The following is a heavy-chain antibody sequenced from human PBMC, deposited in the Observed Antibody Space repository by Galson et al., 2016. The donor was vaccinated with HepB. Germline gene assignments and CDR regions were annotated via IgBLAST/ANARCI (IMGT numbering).Heavy chain of an antibody. CDR2: IYAGGST. V-gene: IGHV3-53*01. D-gene: IGHD6-13*01. CDR1: GFSVSSSH. Sequence: SLRLSCAVSGFSVSSSHMTWVRQAPGKGLEWVSFIYAGGSTYYGDSVKGRFTISRDNSKNTLYLQMNSLRVEDTAVYYCVRDSAAAWGFFDHWGQGSLVTVSS. CDR3: VRDSAAAWGFFDH. J-gene: IGHJ4*02.